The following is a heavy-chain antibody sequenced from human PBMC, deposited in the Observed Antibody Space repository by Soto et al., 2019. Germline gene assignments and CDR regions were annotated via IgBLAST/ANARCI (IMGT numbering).Heavy chain of an antibody. CDR3: TRGPRPISTGTGAY. CDR2: IYNDGTYS. V-gene: IGHV3-74*01. D-gene: IGHD3-10*01. Sequence: GGSLSLSCAASGCIFKRYWRHWVRQSPGKGLVWISRIYNDGTYSDYADSVRGRFTISRDNVNDTLYLQMNNLRAEDSGLYYCTRGPRPISTGTGAYWGQGTQVTVSS. CDR1: GCIFKRYW. J-gene: IGHJ4*02.